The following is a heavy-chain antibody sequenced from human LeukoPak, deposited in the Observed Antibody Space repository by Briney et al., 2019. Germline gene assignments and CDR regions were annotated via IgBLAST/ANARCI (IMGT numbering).Heavy chain of an antibody. D-gene: IGHD2-2*01. Sequence: SETLSLTCTVCGGSISSYYWSWIRQPPGKGLEWIGYIYYSGSTLCNPSLKSRVTMSLDTSKNQFSLKLTSVTAADAAVYYCAREDAQEGTNAFDIWGQGTMVTVSS. CDR1: GGSISSYY. J-gene: IGHJ3*02. CDR2: IYYSGST. V-gene: IGHV4-59*01. CDR3: AREDAQEGTNAFDI.